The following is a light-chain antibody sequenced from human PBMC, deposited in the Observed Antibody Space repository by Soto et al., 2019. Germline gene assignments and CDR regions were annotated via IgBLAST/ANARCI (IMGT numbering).Light chain of an antibody. CDR3: SSYTSSSTRV. J-gene: IGLJ2*01. CDR1: SSDVGGYNY. CDR2: DVS. V-gene: IGLV2-14*01. Sequence: QSVLTQPASVSGSPGQSITISCTGTSSDVGGYNYVSWYQQYPGKAPKLMICDVSNRPSGVSNRFSGSKSGNTASLTISGLQAEDEADYYCSSYTSSSTRVFGGGTKLTVL.